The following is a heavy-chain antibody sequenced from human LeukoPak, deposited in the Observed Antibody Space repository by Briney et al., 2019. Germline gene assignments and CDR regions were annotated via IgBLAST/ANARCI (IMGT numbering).Heavy chain of an antibody. CDR3: ARQPYSSSVLYFDY. CDR1: GGSISSSSYY. D-gene: IGHD6-19*01. V-gene: IGHV4-39*01. J-gene: IGHJ4*02. Sequence: PSEALSLTCTVSGGSISSSSYYWGWIRQPPGKGLEWIESINYSGSTYYNSSLKSRVTISVDTSKNQFSLKLSSVTAADTAVYYCARQPYSSSVLYFDYWGQGTLVTVSS. CDR2: INYSGST.